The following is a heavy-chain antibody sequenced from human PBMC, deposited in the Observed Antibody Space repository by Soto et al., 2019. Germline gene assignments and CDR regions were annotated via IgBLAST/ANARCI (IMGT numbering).Heavy chain of an antibody. D-gene: IGHD4-4*01. CDR3: VSYRGAFYFDH. CDR2: VYYGGT. J-gene: IGHJ4*02. CDR1: GGSMSSNY. V-gene: IGHV4-59*01. Sequence: ETLSLTCTVSGGSMSSNYWSWIRQSPAKGLEWIGFVYYGGTNYNPSFESRVTMSVDTPKKQFSLELTDVTAADTAVYYCVSYRGAFYFDHWGQGTLVTVSS.